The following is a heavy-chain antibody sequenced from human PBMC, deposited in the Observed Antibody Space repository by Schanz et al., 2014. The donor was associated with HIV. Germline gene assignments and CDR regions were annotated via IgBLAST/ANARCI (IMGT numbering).Heavy chain of an antibody. CDR3: ARAKITDYYDSNGLDY. D-gene: IGHD3-22*01. V-gene: IGHV3-33*01. CDR2: IWYDGSNK. Sequence: QVQLVESGGGVVQPGRSLRLSCAASGFTFSNYGMHWVRQAPGKGLEWGAVIWYDGSNKYYADSVKGRFTISRDNSKNTLYLQMNSLRAEDTAVYYCARAKITDYYDSNGLDYWGQGTLVTVSS. CDR1: GFTFSNYG. J-gene: IGHJ4*02.